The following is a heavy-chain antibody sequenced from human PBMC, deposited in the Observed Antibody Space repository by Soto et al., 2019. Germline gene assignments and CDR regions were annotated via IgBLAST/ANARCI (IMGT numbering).Heavy chain of an antibody. D-gene: IGHD3-22*01. CDR2: IIPIFGTA. J-gene: IGHJ6*04. CDR1: GGTFSSYA. CDR3: ARFSSTFYYIRTLVIRGYYYSGRAV. Sequence: SVKVSCKASGGTFSSYAISWVRQAPGQGLEWMGGIIPIFGTANYAQKFQGRVTITADESTSTAYMELSSLRSEDTAVYYCARFSSTFYYIRTLVIRGYYYSGRAVWGKGTTVPVPS. V-gene: IGHV1-69*13.